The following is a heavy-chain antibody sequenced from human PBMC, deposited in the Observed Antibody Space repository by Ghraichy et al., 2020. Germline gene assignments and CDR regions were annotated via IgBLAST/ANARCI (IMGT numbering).Heavy chain of an antibody. CDR1: GDSVRSYY. D-gene: IGHD1/OR15-1a*01. CDR3: AKTMTSDYYYALDV. CDR2: INYGGST. J-gene: IGHJ6*02. V-gene: IGHV4-59*02. Sequence: SETLSLTCTVSGDSVRSYYWSWIRQPPGKGLEWIGFINYGGSTNYNPSLRRRVTISLDSPKNQVSLKLSSVTAADTAVYYCAKTMTSDYYYALDVWGQGTAVPVS.